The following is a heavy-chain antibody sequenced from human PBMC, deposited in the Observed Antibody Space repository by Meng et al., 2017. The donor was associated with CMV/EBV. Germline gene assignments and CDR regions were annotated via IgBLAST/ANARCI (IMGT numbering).Heavy chain of an antibody. J-gene: IGHJ4*02. Sequence: GESLKISCAASGFTFSDYYMSWIRQAPGKGLEWVSYISSSGSTIYYADSVKGRLTISRDNAKNSLYLQMNSLRAEDTAVYYCARDPAPIIYGSGFDYWGQGTLVTVSS. V-gene: IGHV3-11*04. D-gene: IGHD3-10*01. CDR1: GFTFSDYY. CDR3: ARDPAPIIYGSGFDY. CDR2: ISSSGSTI.